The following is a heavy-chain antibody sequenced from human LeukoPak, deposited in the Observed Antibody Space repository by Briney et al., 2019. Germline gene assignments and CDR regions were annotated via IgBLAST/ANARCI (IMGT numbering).Heavy chain of an antibody. V-gene: IGHV3-9*03. Sequence: GGSLRLXCAASGFTFDDYAMHWVRQAPGKGLEWVSGISWNSGSIGYADSEKGRFTISRDNAKNSLYLQMNSLRAEDMALYYCAKDVGGELPGYYFDYWGQGTLVTVSS. CDR1: GFTFDDYA. J-gene: IGHJ4*02. CDR2: ISWNSGSI. CDR3: AKDVGGELPGYYFDY. D-gene: IGHD1-26*01.